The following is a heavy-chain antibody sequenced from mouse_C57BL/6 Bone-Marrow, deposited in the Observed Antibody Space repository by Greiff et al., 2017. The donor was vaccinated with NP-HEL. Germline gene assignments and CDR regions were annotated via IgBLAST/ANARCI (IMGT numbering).Heavy chain of an antibody. Sequence: VQLKESGPELVKPGASVKLSCKASGYNFTDYNMHWVKQSPGKSLEWIGYINPNNGGTSYNQKFKGKATLTVNKSSSTAYMELRSLTSEDSAVYYCARKGTAQATLFDYWGQGTTLTVSS. D-gene: IGHD3-2*02. CDR1: GYNFTDYN. V-gene: IGHV1-22*01. CDR2: INPNNGGT. J-gene: IGHJ2*01. CDR3: ARKGTAQATLFDY.